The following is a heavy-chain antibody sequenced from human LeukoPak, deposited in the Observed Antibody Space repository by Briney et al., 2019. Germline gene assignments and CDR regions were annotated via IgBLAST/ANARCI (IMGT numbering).Heavy chain of an antibody. CDR1: GASISPYY. V-gene: IGHV4-34*01. Sequence: PSGTLSLTCTVSGASISPYYWSWIRQPPGKGLEWIGEINHSGSTNYNPSLKSRVTISVDTSKNQFSLKLSSVTAADTAVYYCARGYCSSTSCYYSFDYWGQGTLVTVSS. D-gene: IGHD2-2*01. CDR2: INHSGST. J-gene: IGHJ4*02. CDR3: ARGYCSSTSCYYSFDY.